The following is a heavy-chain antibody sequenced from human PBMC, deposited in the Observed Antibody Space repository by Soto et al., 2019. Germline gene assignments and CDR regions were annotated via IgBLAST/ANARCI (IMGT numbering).Heavy chain of an antibody. J-gene: IGHJ4*02. D-gene: IGHD1-1*01. CDR3: AKDGGNWNLYYFDY. CDR2: TRQDGGQS. V-gene: IGHV3-7*01. CDR1: GFTLSSYW. Sequence: GGSLRLSCEASGFTLSSYWMSWIRQAPGKGLEWVANTRQDGGQSYLVDSVQGRFTISRDNAKNSVYLQMNSLRAEDTAVYYCAKDGGNWNLYYFDYWGQGTLVTVSS.